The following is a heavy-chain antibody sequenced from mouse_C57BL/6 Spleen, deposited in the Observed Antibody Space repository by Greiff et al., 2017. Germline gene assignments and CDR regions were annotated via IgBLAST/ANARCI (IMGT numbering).Heavy chain of an antibody. CDR1: GFSLTSYG. Sequence: VQLQQSGPGLVAPSQSLSITCTVSGFSLTSYGVSWVRQPPGKGLEWLGVIWGDGGTTYHSAPISSLSISKDNSKSQVFLKLNSLKTEDTAADYCAKPERFHYGSSYGAMDYWGQGTAVTVSS. CDR3: AKPERFHYGSSYGAMDY. CDR2: IWGDGGT. V-gene: IGHV2-3*01. D-gene: IGHD1-1*01. J-gene: IGHJ4*01.